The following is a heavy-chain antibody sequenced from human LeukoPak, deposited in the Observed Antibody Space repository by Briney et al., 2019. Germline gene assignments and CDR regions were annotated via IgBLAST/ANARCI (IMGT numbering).Heavy chain of an antibody. J-gene: IGHJ4*02. Sequence: SETLSLTCTVSGGSISSYYWSWIRQPPGKGLEWIGYIYYSGSTNYNPSLKSRVTISVDTSKNQFSLKLSSVTAADTAVYYCARSIAAAGSSFDYWGQGTLVTVSS. CDR1: GGSISSYY. D-gene: IGHD6-13*01. V-gene: IGHV4-59*01. CDR3: ARSIAAAGSSFDY. CDR2: IYYSGST.